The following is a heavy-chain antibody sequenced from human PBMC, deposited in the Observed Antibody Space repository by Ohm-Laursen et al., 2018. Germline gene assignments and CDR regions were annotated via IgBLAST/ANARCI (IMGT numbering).Heavy chain of an antibody. CDR3: ARSSSWPNYFDY. Sequence: SETLSLTCTVSGGSISSYYWSWMRQPPGKGLVWIGYIYYSGSTNYNPSLKSRGTISVDTSKKYFSLNLTSVTAADTAVYYCARSSSWPNYFDYWGQGTLVTVSS. J-gene: IGHJ4*02. CDR2: IYYSGST. CDR1: GGSISSYY. V-gene: IGHV4-59*01. D-gene: IGHD6-13*01.